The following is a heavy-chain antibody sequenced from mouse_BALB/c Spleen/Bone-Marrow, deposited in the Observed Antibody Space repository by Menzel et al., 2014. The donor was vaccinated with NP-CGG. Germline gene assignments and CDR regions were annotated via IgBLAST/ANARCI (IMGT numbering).Heavy chain of an antibody. J-gene: IGHJ2*01. CDR1: GFDFGRYW. CDR3: ARLGYYGYHDN. D-gene: IGHD1-2*01. V-gene: IGHV4-2*02. Sequence: DVKLQESGGGLVQPGGSLNLACVASGFDFGRYWMSWARQAPGKGLECIGEINPGSSTINYSPSLKDKFIMSRDNAKNTLYLQMRKVRSEDTALYYCARLGYYGYHDNWGQGTTLTVSS. CDR2: INPGSSTI.